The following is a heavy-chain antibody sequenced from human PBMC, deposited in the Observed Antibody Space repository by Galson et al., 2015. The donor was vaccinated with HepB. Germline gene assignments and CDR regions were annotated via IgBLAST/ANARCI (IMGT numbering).Heavy chain of an antibody. D-gene: IGHD4-17*01. CDR1: GFTFNNYG. Sequence: SLRLSCAASGFTFNNYGMTWVRQAPGKGLEWVSIISGSGATTQYADSVKGRFIIFRDNSKNTLYLQMNSLRDEDTAVYYCAKEGHDYGDYRTWFDPWGQGTLVTVSS. CDR2: ISGSGATT. CDR3: AKEGHDYGDYRTWFDP. V-gene: IGHV3-23*01. J-gene: IGHJ5*02.